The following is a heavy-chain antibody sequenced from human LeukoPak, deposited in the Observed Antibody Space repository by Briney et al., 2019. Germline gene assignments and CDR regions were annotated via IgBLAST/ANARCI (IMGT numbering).Heavy chain of an antibody. J-gene: IGHJ6*02. CDR1: GGSISSYY. CDR3: ARGAARISIVVAARSTGMDV. V-gene: IGHV4-34*01. CDR2: INHSGST. Sequence: SETLSLTCTVSGGSISSYYWSWIRQPAGKGLEWIGEINHSGSTNYNPSLKSRVTISVDTSKNQFSLKLSSVTAADTAVYYCARGAARISIVVAARSTGMDVWGQGTTVTVSS. D-gene: IGHD3-22*01.